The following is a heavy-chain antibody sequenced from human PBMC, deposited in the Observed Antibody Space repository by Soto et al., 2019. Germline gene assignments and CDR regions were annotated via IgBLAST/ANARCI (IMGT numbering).Heavy chain of an antibody. J-gene: IGHJ5*02. V-gene: IGHV2-5*02. CDR1: GFSLSTSGVG. CDR3: AHKGYLHAFAP. D-gene: IGHD5-18*01. Sequence: QITLKESGPTLVKPTQTLTLTCTFSGFSLSTSGVGVGWIRQPPGKALEWLALIYWDDDKPSSPSLKSRLTSTKDTTKNQVVLTMTNMDPVDTATYYCAHKGYLHAFAPWGQGTLVTVSS. CDR2: IYWDDDK.